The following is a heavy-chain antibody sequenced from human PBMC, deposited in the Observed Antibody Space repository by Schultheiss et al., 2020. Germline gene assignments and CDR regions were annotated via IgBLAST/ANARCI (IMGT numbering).Heavy chain of an antibody. CDR2: ISYDGSNK. V-gene: IGHV3-30*03. J-gene: IGHJ4*02. Sequence: GSLRLSCAASGFTFSSYGMHWVRQAPGKGLEWVAVISYDGSNKYYADSVKGRFTISRDNSKNTLYLQMNSLRAEDTAVYYCARGASPDYWGQGTLVTVSS. D-gene: IGHD3-16*01. CDR1: GFTFSSYG. CDR3: ARGASPDY.